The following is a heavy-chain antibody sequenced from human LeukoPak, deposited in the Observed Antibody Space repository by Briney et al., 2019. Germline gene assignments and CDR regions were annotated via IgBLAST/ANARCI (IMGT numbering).Heavy chain of an antibody. CDR3: ARGLGYCTSTTCLLPFDY. CDR1: GFTVSTYY. D-gene: IGHD2-2*01. J-gene: IGHJ4*02. Sequence: PGGSLRLSCAASGFTVSTYYMTWVRQAPGKGLEGVSVIYSGGSTYYADSVKGRFTVSRDKNTLYLQMNSLRAEDTAMYYCARGLGYCTSTTCLLPFDYWGQGTLVTVSS. V-gene: IGHV3-53*01. CDR2: IYSGGST.